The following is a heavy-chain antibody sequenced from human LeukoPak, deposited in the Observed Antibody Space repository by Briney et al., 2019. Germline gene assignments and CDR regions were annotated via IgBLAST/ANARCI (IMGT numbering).Heavy chain of an antibody. CDR3: ARDSQSVTIFGVVTPLGY. V-gene: IGHV1-2*02. CDR1: GYTFTGYY. Sequence: ASVKVSCKASGYTFTGYYMRWVRQAPGQGLEWMGGINPNSGGTNYAQKFQGRVTMTRDTSISTAYMELSRLRSDDTAVYYCARDSQSVTIFGVVTPLGYWGQGTLVTVSS. J-gene: IGHJ4*02. D-gene: IGHD3-3*01. CDR2: INPNSGGT.